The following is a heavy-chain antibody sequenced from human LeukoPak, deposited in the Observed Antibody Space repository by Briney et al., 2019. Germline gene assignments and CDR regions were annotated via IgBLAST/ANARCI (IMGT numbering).Heavy chain of an antibody. D-gene: IGHD6-13*01. CDR2: IYYSGST. CDR1: GDSISSYY. CDR3: ARGSSSNSWYFDY. J-gene: IGHJ4*02. V-gene: IGHV4-59*01. Sequence: SETLSLTCTVSGDSISSYYWSWIRQPPGKGLEWIGYIYYSGSTTYNPSLKSRVTISVDTSKNQFSLKLNSVTAADTAVYYCARGSSSNSWYFDYWGQGTLVTVSS.